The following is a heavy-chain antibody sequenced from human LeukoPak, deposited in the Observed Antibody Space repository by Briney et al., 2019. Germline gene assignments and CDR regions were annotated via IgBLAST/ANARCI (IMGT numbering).Heavy chain of an antibody. J-gene: IGHJ5*02. CDR3: AREGTDTAMVLNWFDP. CDR2: INPNSGGT. Sequence: ASVKVSCKASGYTFTGYYMHWVRQAPGQGLEWRGWINPNSGGTNYAQMFQGRVTMTRDTSISTAYMELSRLRSDDTAVYYCAREGTDTAMVLNWFDPWGQGTLVTVSS. D-gene: IGHD5-18*01. V-gene: IGHV1-2*02. CDR1: GYTFTGYY.